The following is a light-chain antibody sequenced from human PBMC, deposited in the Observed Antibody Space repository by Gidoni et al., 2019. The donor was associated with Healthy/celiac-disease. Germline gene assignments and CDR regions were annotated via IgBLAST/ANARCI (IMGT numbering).Light chain of an antibody. Sequence: EIVLTQSPGTLSLSPGERATLSCRASQSVSSSYLAWYQQKPGQAPRLLIYGASSRATGIPDRLSGRGSGTDFTLTISRLEPEDFAVYYCQQHGSSPRLYSFGQGTKLEIK. CDR2: GAS. CDR1: QSVSSSY. CDR3: QQHGSSPRLYS. V-gene: IGKV3-20*01. J-gene: IGKJ2*03.